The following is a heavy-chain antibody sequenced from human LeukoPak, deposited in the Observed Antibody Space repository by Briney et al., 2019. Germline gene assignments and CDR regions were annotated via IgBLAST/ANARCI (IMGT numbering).Heavy chain of an antibody. CDR1: GYSFTSCW. J-gene: IGHJ5*02. V-gene: IGHV5-51*01. CDR3: ARSIAAAGGWFDP. D-gene: IGHD6-13*01. CDR2: IYPGDSDT. Sequence: TGESLKISCKGSGYSFTSCWIGWVRQMPGKGLEWMGIIYPGDSDTRYSPSFQGQVTISADKSISTAYLQWSSLKASDTAMYYCARSIAAAGGWFDPWGQGTLVTVSS.